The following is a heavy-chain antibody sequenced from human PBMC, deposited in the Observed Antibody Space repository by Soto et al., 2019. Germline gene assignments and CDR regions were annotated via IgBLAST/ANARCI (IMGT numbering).Heavy chain of an antibody. CDR1: GFTFSTYS. J-gene: IGHJ6*03. V-gene: IGHV3-21*01. Sequence: GGSLRLSCAASGFTFSTYSMNWVHQAPGKGLEWVSSITSTSSYISYADSVKGRFTISRDNAKNSLYLQMNSLRAEDTAVYYCARGGYQLPPFTNLDREYYMDVWGKGTTVTVSS. D-gene: IGHD2-2*01. CDR2: ITSTSSYI. CDR3: ARGGYQLPPFTNLDREYYMDV.